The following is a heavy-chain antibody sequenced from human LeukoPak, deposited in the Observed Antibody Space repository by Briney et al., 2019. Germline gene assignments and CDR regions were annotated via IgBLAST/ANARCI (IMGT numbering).Heavy chain of an antibody. J-gene: IGHJ3*02. CDR2: IYYSGST. Sequence: SETLSLTCTVSGGSISSGGYYWSWIRQHPGKGLEWIGYIYYSGSTYYNPYLKSRVTISVDTSKNQFSLKFSSVTAADTAVYYCAREVQYSGVFDMWGQGTTVTVSS. CDR1: GGSISSGGYY. D-gene: IGHD4-17*01. V-gene: IGHV4-31*03. CDR3: AREVQYSGVFDM.